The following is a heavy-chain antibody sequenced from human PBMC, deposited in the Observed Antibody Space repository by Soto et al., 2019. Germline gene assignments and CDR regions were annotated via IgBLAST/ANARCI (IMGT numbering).Heavy chain of an antibody. CDR1: GFTVSSNY. D-gene: IGHD2-15*01. V-gene: IGHV3-53*05. CDR3: ARGSSPGHSYYYMDV. J-gene: IGHJ6*03. Sequence: GESLKISCAASGFTVSSNYMSWVRQAPGKGLEWVSVIYSGGSTYYADSVKGRFTISRDNSKNTLYLQMNSLRAEDTAVYYCARGSSPGHSYYYMDVWGKGTTVTVSS. CDR2: IYSGGST.